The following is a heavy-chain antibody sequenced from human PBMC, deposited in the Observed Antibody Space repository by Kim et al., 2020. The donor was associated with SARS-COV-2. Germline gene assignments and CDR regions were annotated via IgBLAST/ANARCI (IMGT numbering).Heavy chain of an antibody. CDR3: ARDSGGGMDV. D-gene: IGHD3-10*01. J-gene: IGHJ6*02. CDR2: RNK. V-gene: IGHV3-30*01. Sequence: RNKHYAHSVHSQFTIYRDNSKNTLYLKLNSLRAEDTAVYYCARDSGGGMDVWGQGTTVTVSS.